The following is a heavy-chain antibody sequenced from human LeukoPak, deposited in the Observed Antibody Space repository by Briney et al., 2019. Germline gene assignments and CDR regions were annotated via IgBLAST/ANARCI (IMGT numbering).Heavy chain of an antibody. V-gene: IGHV3-23*01. CDR1: GFTFSSDA. D-gene: IGHD5-24*01. Sequence: QPGGSLRLSCAASGFTFSSDAMNWVRQAPGKGLEWVSVISGSGGSTYYADSVKGRFTISRDNSKNTVYLQMNSLRAEDTAVYYCARLYLPATRFDYWGQGTLVTVSS. CDR3: ARLYLPATRFDY. CDR2: ISGSGGST. J-gene: IGHJ4*02.